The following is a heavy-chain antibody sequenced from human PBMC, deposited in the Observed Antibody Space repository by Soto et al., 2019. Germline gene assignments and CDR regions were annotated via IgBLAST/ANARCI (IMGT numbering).Heavy chain of an antibody. CDR3: ARDLIWPTTLRPEHYYYGMDV. CDR1: GFTFSSYG. V-gene: IGHV3-33*01. D-gene: IGHD2-2*01. J-gene: IGHJ6*02. Sequence: GGSLRLSCAASGFTFSSYGMHWVRQAPGKGLEWVAVIWYDGSNKYYADSVKGRFTISRDNSKNTLYLQMNSLRAEDTAVYYCARDLIWPTTLRPEHYYYGMDVWGQGTTVTVSS. CDR2: IWYDGSNK.